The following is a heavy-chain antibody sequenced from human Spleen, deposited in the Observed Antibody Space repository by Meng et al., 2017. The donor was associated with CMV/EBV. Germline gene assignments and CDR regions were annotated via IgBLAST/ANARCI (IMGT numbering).Heavy chain of an antibody. D-gene: IGHD3-16*01. J-gene: IGHJ4*02. CDR1: GFTLSSYG. Sequence: GESLKISCTTSGFTLSSYGMHWVRQPPGKGLEWVAVLWSDGVKRCYGDSVKGRFTISRGNSKKTVYLQMNSLRAEDTAVYYCAGGGSRILDYWGQGTLVTVSS. CDR3: AGGGSRILDY. V-gene: IGHV3-33*01. CDR2: LWSDGVKR.